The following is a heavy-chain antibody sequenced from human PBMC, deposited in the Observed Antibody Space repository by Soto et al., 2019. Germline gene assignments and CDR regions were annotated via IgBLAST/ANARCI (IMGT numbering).Heavy chain of an antibody. V-gene: IGHV3-15*01. Sequence: KGLEWVGRIKSKTDGGTTDYAAPVKGRFTISRDDSKNTLYLQMNSLKTEDTAVYYCTTERGPRDYWGQGTLVTVSS. CDR2: IKSKTDGGTT. J-gene: IGHJ4*02. CDR3: TTERGPRDY.